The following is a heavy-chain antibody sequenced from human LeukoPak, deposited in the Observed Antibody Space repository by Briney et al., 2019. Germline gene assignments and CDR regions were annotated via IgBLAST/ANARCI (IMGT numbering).Heavy chain of an antibody. J-gene: IGHJ4*02. D-gene: IGHD1-26*01. Sequence: GGSLRLSCAASGFTFSNYCMHWVRQIPGKGLVWVSRICPDGTVTNYADSVKGRFTISRDNAKNTLYLQMNSLTAEDTAVYYCVRDLGGRSGHWGQGTLVTVSS. CDR2: ICPDGTVT. CDR1: GFTFSNYC. CDR3: VRDLGGRSGH. V-gene: IGHV3-74*01.